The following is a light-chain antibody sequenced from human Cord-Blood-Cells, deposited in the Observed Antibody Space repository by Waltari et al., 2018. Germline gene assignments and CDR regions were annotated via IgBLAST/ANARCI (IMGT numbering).Light chain of an antibody. CDR2: AAS. CDR3: QQSYSTLT. J-gene: IGKJ4*01. V-gene: IGKV1-39*01. Sequence: DIQLTQSPSSLSASVADRVTITCRASQSISSYLNWYEQKPGKAPKLLIYAASSLQSGFPSRFSGSGYGKDFTLTISSLQPEDFATYYCQQSYSTLTFGGGTKVEIK. CDR1: QSISSY.